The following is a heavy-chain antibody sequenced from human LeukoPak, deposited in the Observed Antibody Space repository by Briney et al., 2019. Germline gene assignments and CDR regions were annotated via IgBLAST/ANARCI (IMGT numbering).Heavy chain of an antibody. J-gene: IGHJ4*01. CDR3: AHIHPYGDFYCDS. D-gene: IGHD4-17*01. V-gene: IGHV2-5*02. CDR1: GFSFPTSEAG. Sequence: SGPTLGKPTQTLTLTCIFPGFSFPTSEAGVAWVRQPPGGALEWLAVIYWDDDKRYSPSLKSRLTITKDTSENQVVLTLTNMDPVDTATYYCAHIHPYGDFYCDSWGQGTLVTVSS. CDR2: IYWDDDK.